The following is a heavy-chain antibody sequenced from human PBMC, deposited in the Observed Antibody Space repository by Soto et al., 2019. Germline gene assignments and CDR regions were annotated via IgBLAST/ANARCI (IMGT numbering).Heavy chain of an antibody. CDR3: AKSLSITIFGVVIHY. J-gene: IGHJ4*02. CDR1: GFTFDDYA. Sequence: EVPLVESGGGLVQPGRSLRLSCAASGFTFDDYAMHWVRQAPGKGLEWVSGISWNSGSIGYADSVKGRFTISRDNAKNSLYLQMNSLRAEDTALYYCAKSLSITIFGVVIHYWGQGTLVTVSS. D-gene: IGHD3-3*01. V-gene: IGHV3-9*01. CDR2: ISWNSGSI.